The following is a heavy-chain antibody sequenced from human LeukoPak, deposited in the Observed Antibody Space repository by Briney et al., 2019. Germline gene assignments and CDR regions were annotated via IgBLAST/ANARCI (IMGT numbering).Heavy chain of an antibody. J-gene: IGHJ4*02. CDR2: ISSSSGYI. D-gene: IGHD5-24*01. CDR3: ARSNPNYYLDY. V-gene: IGHV3-21*04. CDR1: GFTFSSYS. Sequence: RAGGSLRLSCAASGFTFSSYSMNWVRQAPGKGLEWVSCISSSSGYIYYADSVKGRFTISRDNSKNTLYLQMNSLRAEDTAVYYCARSNPNYYLDYWGQGTLVTVSS.